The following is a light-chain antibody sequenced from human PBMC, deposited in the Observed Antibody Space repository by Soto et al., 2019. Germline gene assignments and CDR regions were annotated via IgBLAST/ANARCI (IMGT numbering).Light chain of an antibody. Sequence: QSVLTQPASVSGSPGQSITISCTGTSSDIGGYNYVSWYQQLPGKVPKLIIYDVSNRPSGVSDRFSGSKSGNAASLTISGLHHEDEADYYCSSSTRTSPLYVFGTGTKLTVL. J-gene: IGLJ1*01. CDR1: SSDIGGYNY. V-gene: IGLV2-14*03. CDR2: DVS. CDR3: SSSTRTSPLYV.